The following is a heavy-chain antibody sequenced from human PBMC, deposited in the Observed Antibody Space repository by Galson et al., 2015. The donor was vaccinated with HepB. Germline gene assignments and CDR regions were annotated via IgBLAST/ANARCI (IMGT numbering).Heavy chain of an antibody. J-gene: IGHJ4*02. Sequence: SLRLSCAASGFTFSSYFMHWVRQSPGKRLEYVSSISHNGGSTYYADSVKGRFTISRDNSKNTLYLQMSSLRTEDTAVYYCVKDRWVDHWGQGTLVTVSS. CDR1: GFTFSSYF. CDR2: ISHNGGST. CDR3: VKDRWVDH. D-gene: IGHD4-23*01. V-gene: IGHV3-64D*06.